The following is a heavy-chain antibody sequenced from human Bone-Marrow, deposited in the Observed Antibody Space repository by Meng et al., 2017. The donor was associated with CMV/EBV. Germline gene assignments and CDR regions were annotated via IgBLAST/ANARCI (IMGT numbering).Heavy chain of an antibody. CDR2: IYYSGST. V-gene: IGHV4-39*01. D-gene: IGHD3-3*01. Sequence: SECLWRSHTCSVGSIRSSSYYWGWIRQPPGKGLEWIGSIYYSGSTYYNPSLKSRVTISVDTSKNQFSLKLSSVTAADTAVYYCASRYYDFWSGYVRFDPWGQGTLVTVSS. J-gene: IGHJ5*02. CDR1: VGSIRSSSYY. CDR3: ASRYYDFWSGYVRFDP.